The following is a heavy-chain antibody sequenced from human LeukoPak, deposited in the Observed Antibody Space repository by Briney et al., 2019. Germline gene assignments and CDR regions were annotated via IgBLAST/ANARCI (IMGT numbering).Heavy chain of an antibody. D-gene: IGHD5-12*01. Sequence: GGSLRLSCAASGFSFSSYWMHWVRHAPGKGLVWVSRISSDGSIINYADSVKGRFTISRDNSKNTLYLQMNSLRAEDTAVYYCAREKSSGYVYFDYWGQGTLVTVSS. J-gene: IGHJ4*02. CDR1: GFSFSSYW. CDR2: ISSDGSII. CDR3: AREKSSGYVYFDY. V-gene: IGHV3-74*01.